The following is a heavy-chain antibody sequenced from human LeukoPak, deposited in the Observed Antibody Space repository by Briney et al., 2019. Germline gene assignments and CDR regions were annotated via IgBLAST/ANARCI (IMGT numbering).Heavy chain of an antibody. CDR1: GFTFSNSA. Sequence: GGSLRLSCAASGFTFSNSALSWVRQAPGKGLEWVSDISGSGGSTYYADSVKGRFTISRDNSKNTLYLQMNSLRAEDTAVYYCAKDPQLQTSPPFLNYGARGTLVTVSS. CDR2: ISGSGGST. CDR3: AKDPQLQTSPPFLNY. D-gene: IGHD5-24*01. V-gene: IGHV3-23*01. J-gene: IGHJ4*02.